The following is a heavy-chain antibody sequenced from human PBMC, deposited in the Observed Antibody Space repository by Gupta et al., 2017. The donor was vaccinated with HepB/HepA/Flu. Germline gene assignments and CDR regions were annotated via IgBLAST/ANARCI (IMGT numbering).Heavy chain of an antibody. CDR2: IYYSGTT. J-gene: IGHJ5*02. Sequence: QLHLQESGPGLVKPSETLSLSCSVSGGSISRSLYYWGWVRQPPGRGLEWLGTIYYSGTTFYNPSLRSRINISVDTSKNRFSLKLSSVTAADMAIYFCARHKSTFLIGGDDGDAGGWFDPWGQGTMVTVSS. D-gene: IGHD4-17*01. V-gene: IGHV4-39*01. CDR1: GGSISRSLYY. CDR3: ARHKSTFLIGGDDGDAGGWFDP.